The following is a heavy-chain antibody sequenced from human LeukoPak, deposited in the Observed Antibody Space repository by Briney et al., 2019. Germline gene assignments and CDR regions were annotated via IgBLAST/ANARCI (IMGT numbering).Heavy chain of an antibody. CDR1: GFTFDDYA. D-gene: IGHD5-18*01. J-gene: IGHJ4*02. CDR2: ISWNSGSI. Sequence: PGGSLRLSCAASGFTFDDYAMHWVRQAPGKGLEWVSGISWNSGSIGYADSVKGRFTISRDNAKNSLYLQMNSLRAEDTALYYCAKVYSYGYNYFDYWGQGTLVTVSS. CDR3: AKVYSYGYNYFDY. V-gene: IGHV3-9*01.